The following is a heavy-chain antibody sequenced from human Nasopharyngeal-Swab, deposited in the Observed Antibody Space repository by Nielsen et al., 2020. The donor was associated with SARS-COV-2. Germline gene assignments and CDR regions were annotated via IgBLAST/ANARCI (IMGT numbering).Heavy chain of an antibody. Sequence: GGSLRLSCAASGFTFSSYSMNWVRQAPGKGLEWASSISSSSSYIYYADSVKGRFTISRDNAKNSLYLQMTSLRAEDTAVYYCARDGRSSWYSGSAFDIWGQGTMVTVSS. CDR3: ARDGRSSWYSGSAFDI. CDR2: ISSSSSYI. CDR1: GFTFSSYS. J-gene: IGHJ3*02. V-gene: IGHV3-21*01. D-gene: IGHD6-13*01.